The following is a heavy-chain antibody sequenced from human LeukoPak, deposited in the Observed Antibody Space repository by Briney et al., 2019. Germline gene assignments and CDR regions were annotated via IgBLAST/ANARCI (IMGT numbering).Heavy chain of an antibody. J-gene: IGHJ4*02. V-gene: IGHV1-69*13. CDR2: IIPIFGTA. CDR1: GGTFSSYA. CDR3: ARVLDSSSWFSSFDY. D-gene: IGHD6-13*01. Sequence: GASVKVSCKASGGTFSSYAISWVRQAPGQGLEWMGGIIPIFGTANYAQKFQGRVTITADESTSTAYMELSSLRSEDTAVYYCARVLDSSSWFSSFDYWGQGTLATVSS.